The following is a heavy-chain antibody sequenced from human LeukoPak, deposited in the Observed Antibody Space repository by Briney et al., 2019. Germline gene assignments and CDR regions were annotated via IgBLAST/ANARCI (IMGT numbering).Heavy chain of an antibody. CDR3: AKDRWNTAMAHFDY. CDR2: IIGSGGRT. V-gene: IGHV3-23*01. CDR1: VFSFSNYA. J-gene: IGHJ4*02. D-gene: IGHD5-18*01. Sequence: RGSLRLSCAASVFSFSNYAMSWVRQTPGKGLWSVSGIIGSGGRTHYVDSVKGRFTISRDNSKNTLYLQMNRLRAEDTAVYYCAKDRWNTAMAHFDYWGQGTLVTVSS.